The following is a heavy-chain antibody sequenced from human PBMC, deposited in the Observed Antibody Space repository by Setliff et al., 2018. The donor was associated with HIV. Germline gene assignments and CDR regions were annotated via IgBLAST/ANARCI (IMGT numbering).Heavy chain of an antibody. CDR2: ISYSGTT. CDR1: GGFIGSFF. CDR3: ARRRSPPSGFYSRYYMDV. V-gene: IGHV4-59*08. J-gene: IGHJ6*03. D-gene: IGHD3-22*01. Sequence: SETLSLTCTVSGGFIGSFFWTWVRQSPGKGLHWIGHISYSGTTDYNPSLQSRVAISVDTSKNQFSLKLTSVTAADTAFYYCARRRSPPSGFYSRYYMDVWGKGTSVT.